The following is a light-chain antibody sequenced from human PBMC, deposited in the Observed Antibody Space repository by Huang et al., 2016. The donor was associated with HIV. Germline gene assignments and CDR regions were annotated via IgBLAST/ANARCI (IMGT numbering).Light chain of an antibody. CDR3: QQYGSSPLT. J-gene: IGKJ4*01. Sequence: EIVLTQSPGTLSLSPGERATLSCRASQSVSSNYLAWYQQNPGQAPRLLIYGASSRATGIPDRFSGSGSGTDFTLTISRLEPEDFALYYCQQYGSSPLTFGGGTKVENK. CDR2: GAS. V-gene: IGKV3-20*01. CDR1: QSVSSNY.